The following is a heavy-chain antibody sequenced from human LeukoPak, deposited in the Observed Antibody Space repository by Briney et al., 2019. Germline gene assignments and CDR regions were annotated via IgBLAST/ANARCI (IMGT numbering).Heavy chain of an antibody. Sequence: ASVKVSCKASGYTLTEYYIHWVRQAPGQGLEWMGFIIPDSGGTTYQQNFQGRVTMTRDTSISTFYMELSSLRPDDTAVYYCSTEDKYCTGANCGVFWGPGTLVTVSS. CDR2: IIPDSGGT. V-gene: IGHV1-2*02. D-gene: IGHD2-8*02. CDR1: GYTLTEYY. CDR3: STEDKYCTGANCGVF. J-gene: IGHJ4*02.